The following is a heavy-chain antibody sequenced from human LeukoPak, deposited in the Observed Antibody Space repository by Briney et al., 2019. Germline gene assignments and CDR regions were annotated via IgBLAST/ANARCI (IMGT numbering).Heavy chain of an antibody. D-gene: IGHD3-22*01. CDR1: GGSVSSGTYY. CDR2: IYYSGST. CDR3: ARTTYYYDSSGYYYFDY. J-gene: IGHJ4*02. V-gene: IGHV4-61*01. Sequence: SETLSLTCTVSGGSVSSGTYYWSWIRQPPGKGLEWIAYIYYSGSTNYNPSLKSRVTISVDTSKNQFSLKLSSVTAADTAVYYCARTTYYYDSSGYYYFDYWGQGTLVTVSS.